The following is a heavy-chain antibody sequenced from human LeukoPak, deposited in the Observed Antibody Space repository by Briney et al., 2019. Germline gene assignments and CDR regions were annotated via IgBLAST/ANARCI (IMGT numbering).Heavy chain of an antibody. D-gene: IGHD5-24*01. Sequence: SETLSLTCTVSGGPISIYSWSWIRQPPGQGLEWIGYIYYSGSTNYNPSLKSRVTISVDTSKNQFSLKLSSVTAADTAVYYCARHVAVEMATITAWYFDLWGRGTLVTVSS. CDR1: GGPISIYS. V-gene: IGHV4-59*08. J-gene: IGHJ2*01. CDR3: ARHVAVEMATITAWYFDL. CDR2: IYYSGST.